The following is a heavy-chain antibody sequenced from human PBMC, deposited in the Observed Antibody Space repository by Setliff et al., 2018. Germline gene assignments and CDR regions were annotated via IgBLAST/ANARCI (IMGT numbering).Heavy chain of an antibody. CDR1: GGSFSSYG. D-gene: IGHD5-18*01. CDR2: TIPMFGTT. J-gene: IGHJ6*03. Sequence: SVKVSCKASGGSFSSYGITWVRQAPGQGLEWMGGTIPMFGTTNYAQKFQGRVTIITDESTSTAYMELSSLRSEDTAVYFCAREGVDTRSSTDYRYYMDVWGKGPRSPSP. V-gene: IGHV1-69*05. CDR3: AREGVDTRSSTDYRYYMDV.